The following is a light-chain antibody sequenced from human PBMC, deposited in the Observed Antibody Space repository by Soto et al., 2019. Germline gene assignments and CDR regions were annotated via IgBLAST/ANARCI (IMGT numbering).Light chain of an antibody. J-gene: IGLJ2*01. CDR2: WNN. V-gene: IGLV1-47*03. Sequence: QSVLTQPPSASGTPGQRVTISCSGSSSNIGSHYVYWYQQLPGTAPKLLIYWNNLRPSGVPDRFSGSKSGTSASLAISGLWAEDEADYYCAAWDDSLNVLFGGGTKLTVL. CDR1: SSNIGSHY. CDR3: AAWDDSLNVL.